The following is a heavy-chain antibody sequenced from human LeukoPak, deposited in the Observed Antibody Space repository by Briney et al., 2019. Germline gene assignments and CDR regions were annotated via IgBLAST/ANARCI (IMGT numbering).Heavy chain of an antibody. J-gene: IGHJ4*02. CDR1: GFTFSSYA. D-gene: IGHD3-10*01. CDR3: AKGGSYGYLYY. V-gene: IGHV3-23*01. CDR2: ISGSGGST. Sequence: GGSLRLSCAASGFTFSSYAMSWVRQAPGKGLEWVSAISGSGGSTYYADSVKGRFTISRDNSKNTLYLQMNSLRAEDTAVYSCAKGGSYGYLYYWGQGTLVTVSS.